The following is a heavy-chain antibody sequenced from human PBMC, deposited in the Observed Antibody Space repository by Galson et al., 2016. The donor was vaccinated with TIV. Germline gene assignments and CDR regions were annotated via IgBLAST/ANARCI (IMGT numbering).Heavy chain of an antibody. CDR1: GFSVSTKY. J-gene: IGHJ4*02. V-gene: IGHV3-53*01. CDR3: ARSIVGATPPVQNLDY. Sequence: SLRLSCAASGFSVSTKYMGWVRKAPGKGLECVSMIYSNGDTYYADSVKGRFTISRDNSKNTLYLQMNSLRAEDTAIYYCARSIVGATPPVQNLDYWGQGTLVTVSS. CDR2: IYSNGDT. D-gene: IGHD1-26*01.